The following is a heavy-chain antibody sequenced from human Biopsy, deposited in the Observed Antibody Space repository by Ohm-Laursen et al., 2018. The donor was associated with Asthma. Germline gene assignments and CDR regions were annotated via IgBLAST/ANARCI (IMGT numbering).Heavy chain of an antibody. D-gene: IGHD3-22*01. CDR2: MYHSGRP. V-gene: IGHV4-39*01. CDR3: VRHQYSSSWSTFDY. Sequence: GTLSLTCTVSGGSITSSSYYWGWIRQPPGKGMEWIGSMYHSGRPYYHPSLKSRATISVDTSKNQLSLKMSSVTAADTAVYFCVRHQYSSSWSTFDYWGQGALVTVSS. J-gene: IGHJ4*02. CDR1: GGSITSSSYY.